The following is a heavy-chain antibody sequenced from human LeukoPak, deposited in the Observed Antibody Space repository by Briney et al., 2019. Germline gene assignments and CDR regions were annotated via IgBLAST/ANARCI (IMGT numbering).Heavy chain of an antibody. CDR1: GGSLSGYY. CDR3: ARGNGYCSGGSCYSFNYYYYGMDV. Sequence: PSETLSLTCAVYGGSLSGYYWGWIRQPPGKGLEWIGEINHSGSTNYNPSLKSRVTISVDTSKNQFSLKLSSVTAADTAVYYCARGNGYCSGGSCYSFNYYYYGMDVWGQGTTVTVSS. D-gene: IGHD2-15*01. CDR2: INHSGST. J-gene: IGHJ6*02. V-gene: IGHV4-34*01.